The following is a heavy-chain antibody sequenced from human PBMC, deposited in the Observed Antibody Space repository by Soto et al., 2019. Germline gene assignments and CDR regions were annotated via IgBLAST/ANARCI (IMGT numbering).Heavy chain of an antibody. CDR2: IYPGDSDI. D-gene: IGHD1-7*01. J-gene: IGHJ6*02. V-gene: IGHV5-51*01. CDR3: ARHLQRWNFYYHGMDV. CDR1: GYSFTTYW. Sequence: PGESLKISCKGSGYSFTTYWIGWVRQMPGRGLEWIGIIYPGDSDIKYNPSFQGQVTLSVDTSISTAYLQWNSLRASDTAMYFCARHLQRWNFYYHGMDVWGQGTTVTVSS.